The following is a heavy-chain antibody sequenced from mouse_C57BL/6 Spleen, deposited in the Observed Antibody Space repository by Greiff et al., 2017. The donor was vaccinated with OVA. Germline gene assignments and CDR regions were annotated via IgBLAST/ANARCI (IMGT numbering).Heavy chain of an antibody. V-gene: IGHV1-82*01. J-gene: IGHJ3*01. CDR1: GYAFSSSW. CDR2: IYPGDGDT. D-gene: IGHD2-4*01. CDR3: AKDYDFAY. Sequence: VKVVESGPELVKPGASVTISCKASGYAFSSSWMNWVKQRPGKGLEWIGRIYPGDGDTNYNGKFKGKATLTADKSSSTAYMQLSSLTSEDSAVYFCAKDYDFAYWGQGTLVTVSA.